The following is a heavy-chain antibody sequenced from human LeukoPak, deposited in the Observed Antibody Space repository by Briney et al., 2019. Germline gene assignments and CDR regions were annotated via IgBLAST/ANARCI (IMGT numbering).Heavy chain of an antibody. Sequence: GGSLRLSCAASGFTFSGFAMTWVRQAPGKGLEWVSTISDSGGSTYYADSVKGRFTISRDNSKDTLYVQLNNLRAEDAAVYYCAKSHTVAQRGYFDYWGQGTLVTVSS. CDR3: AKSHTVAQRGYFDY. D-gene: IGHD2-15*01. J-gene: IGHJ4*02. CDR2: ISDSGGST. V-gene: IGHV3-23*01. CDR1: GFTFSGFA.